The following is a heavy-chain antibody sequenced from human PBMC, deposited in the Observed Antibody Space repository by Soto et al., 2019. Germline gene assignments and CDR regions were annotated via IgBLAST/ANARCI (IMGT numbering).Heavy chain of an antibody. J-gene: IGHJ4*02. D-gene: IGHD5-18*01. CDR2: FSTYNDNM. CDR1: GSTFTSNG. Sequence: ASVKVSCKVSGSTFTSNGISWVRQAPGQGLDWLVRFSTYNDNMGSAPTLEDRLTITTDTSTTTAYMELRNLESDDTAVYYCGYVGGYSTGDYSFDLWCQGTPVT. V-gene: IGHV1-18*04. CDR3: GYVGGYSTGDYSFDL.